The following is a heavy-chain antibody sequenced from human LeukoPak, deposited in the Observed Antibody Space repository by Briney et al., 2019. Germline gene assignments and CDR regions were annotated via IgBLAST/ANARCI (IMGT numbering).Heavy chain of an antibody. CDR2: ISGSGGST. D-gene: IGHD2-15*01. Sequence: GGSLRLSCIGTGFTFSSDAMGWVRQAPGKGLEWVSGISGSGGSTYYADSVKGRFTISRDSSKNTLYLQMNSLRVEDTAVYYCAKDRGRTWVQVANWGQGTLVTVSS. V-gene: IGHV3-23*01. J-gene: IGHJ4*02. CDR3: AKDRGRTWVQVAN. CDR1: GFTFSSDA.